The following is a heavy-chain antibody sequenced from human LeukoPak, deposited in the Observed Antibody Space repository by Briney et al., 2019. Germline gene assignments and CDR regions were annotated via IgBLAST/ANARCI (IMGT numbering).Heavy chain of an antibody. Sequence: SVKVSCKASGGTFSSYAISWVRQAPGQGLEWIGGIIPIFGTANYAQKFQGRVTITADESTSTAYMELSSLRSEEPAVYYCARGYSSIWYGGSYFDYWGQGTLVTVSS. CDR1: GGTFSSYA. J-gene: IGHJ4*02. CDR2: IIPIFGTA. V-gene: IGHV1-69*13. D-gene: IGHD6-13*01. CDR3: ARGYSSIWYGGSYFDY.